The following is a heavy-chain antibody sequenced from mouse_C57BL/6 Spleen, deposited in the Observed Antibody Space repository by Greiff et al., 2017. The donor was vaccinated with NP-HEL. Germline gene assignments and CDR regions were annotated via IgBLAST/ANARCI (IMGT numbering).Heavy chain of an antibody. CDR2: ISDGGSYT. D-gene: IGHD2-4*01. CDR3: ARVGDYDAWFAY. J-gene: IGHJ3*01. V-gene: IGHV5-4*01. Sequence: DVQLVESGGGLVKPGGSLKLSCAASGFTFSSYAMSWVRQTPEKRLEWVATISDGGSYTYYPDNVKGRFTISRDNAKNNLYLQMSHLKSEDTAMYYCARVGDYDAWFAYWGQGTLVTVSA. CDR1: GFTFSSYA.